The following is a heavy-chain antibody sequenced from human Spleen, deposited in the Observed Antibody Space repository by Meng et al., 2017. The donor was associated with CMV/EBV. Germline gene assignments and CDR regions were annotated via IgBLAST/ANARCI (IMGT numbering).Heavy chain of an antibody. Sequence: QVQLVQSGAEVKKPGASVKVSCKASGYTFTTSAMNWVRQAPGQGLEWMGWINTNTGNPTYAPGFTGWFVFSLDPSVSTAYLRISSLKAEDTAMYYCASGLVGVTEPYYWGQGTLVTVSS. J-gene: IGHJ4*02. CDR2: INTNTGNP. CDR1: GYTFTTSA. CDR3: ASGLVGVTEPYY. V-gene: IGHV7-4-1*02. D-gene: IGHD1-26*01.